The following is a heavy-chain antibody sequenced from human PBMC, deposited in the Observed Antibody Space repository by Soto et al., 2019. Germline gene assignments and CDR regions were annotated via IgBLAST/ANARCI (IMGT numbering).Heavy chain of an antibody. D-gene: IGHD2-21*02. CDR1: GFTFSSYG. CDR3: AKSPGREVTGEVDY. J-gene: IGHJ4*02. Sequence: PGGSLRLSCAASGFTFSSYGMHWVRQAPGKGLEWVAVISYDGSNKYYADSVKGRFTTSRDNSKNTLYLQMNSLRAEDTAVYYCAKSPGREVTGEVDYWGQGTLVTVSS. V-gene: IGHV3-30*18. CDR2: ISYDGSNK.